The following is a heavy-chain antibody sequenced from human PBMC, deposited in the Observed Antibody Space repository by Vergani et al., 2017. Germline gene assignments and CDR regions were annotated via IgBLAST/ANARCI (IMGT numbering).Heavy chain of an antibody. CDR2: IKQDGSEK. D-gene: IGHD6-13*01. CDR3: ARDSMAAAGRYYYYYYGMDV. J-gene: IGHJ6*02. V-gene: IGHV3-7*01. Sequence: EVQLVESGGGLVQPGGSLRLSCAASGFTFSSYWMSWVRQAPGKGLEWVANIKQDGSEKYNVDSVKGRFTISRDNAKNSLYLQMNSLRAEDTAVYYCARDSMAAAGRYYYYYYGMDVWGQGTLVTVSS. CDR1: GFTFSSYW.